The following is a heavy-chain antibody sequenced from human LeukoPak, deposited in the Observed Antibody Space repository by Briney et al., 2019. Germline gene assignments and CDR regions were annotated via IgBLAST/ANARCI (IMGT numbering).Heavy chain of an antibody. CDR1: GFTFSSYS. J-gene: IGHJ4*02. CDR2: ISSSSSYI. V-gene: IGHV3-21*01. D-gene: IGHD3-10*01. CDR3: ARALRYGSGSSRRPSRTFDY. Sequence: GGSLRLSCAASGFTFSSYSMNWVRQAPGKGLEWVSSISSSSSYIYYADSVKGRFTISRDNAKNSLYLQMNSLRAEDTAVYYCARALRYGSGSSRRPSRTFDYWGQGTLVTVSS.